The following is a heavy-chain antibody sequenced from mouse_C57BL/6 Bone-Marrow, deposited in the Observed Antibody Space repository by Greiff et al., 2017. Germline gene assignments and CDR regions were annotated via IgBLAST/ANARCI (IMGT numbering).Heavy chain of an antibody. J-gene: IGHJ3*01. Sequence: QVQLQQPGTELVKPGASVKLSCKASVYTFTSSWLHWLKPRPGQGLEWLGNINPSNVGTNYNEKFKSKATLTVDKSSSTAYMQLSSLTSEDSAVYYCARTGFAYWGQGTLVTVSA. CDR1: VYTFTSSW. CDR2: INPSNVGT. V-gene: IGHV1-53*01. CDR3: ARTGFAY.